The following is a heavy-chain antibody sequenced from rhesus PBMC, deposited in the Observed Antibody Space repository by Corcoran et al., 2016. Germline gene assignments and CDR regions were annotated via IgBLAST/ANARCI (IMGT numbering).Heavy chain of an antibody. CDR1: GYSISSGYY. J-gene: IGHJ4*01. V-gene: IGHV4-99*01. Sequence: QVQLQESGPGLVKPSETLSLTCAVSGYSISSGYYWGWIRQPPGKGLEYIGYIRGSSWRTYYNPSLKSRVTISKDTSKNQFSLKLSSVTAADTAVYYCARPSTVTIDYWGQGVLVTVSS. CDR3: ARPSTVTIDY. D-gene: IGHD4-23*01. CDR2: IRGSSWRT.